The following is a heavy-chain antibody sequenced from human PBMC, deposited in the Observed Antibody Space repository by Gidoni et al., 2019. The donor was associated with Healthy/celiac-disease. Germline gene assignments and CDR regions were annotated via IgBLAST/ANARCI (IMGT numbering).Heavy chain of an antibody. CDR1: GFTFSSYG. D-gene: IGHD6-19*01. J-gene: IGHJ4*02. CDR3: AREGVAVAGYNFDY. Sequence: QVQLVFSGGSVVRSGMSLRPACVACGFTFSSYGMHWVRQAPGKGLEWVAVIWYDGSNKYYADSVKGRFTISRDNSKNTLYLQMNSRRAEDTAVYYCAREGVAVAGYNFDYWGQGTLVTVSS. V-gene: IGHV3-33*01. CDR2: IWYDGSNK.